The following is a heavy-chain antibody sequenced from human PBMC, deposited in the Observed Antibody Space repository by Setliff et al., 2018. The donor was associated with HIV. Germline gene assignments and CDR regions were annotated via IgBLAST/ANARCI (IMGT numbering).Heavy chain of an antibody. J-gene: IGHJ5*02. D-gene: IGHD3-16*01. CDR2: INPNSGST. Sequence: ASVKVSCKTSGYTFDAKYIHWALQAPGQGLEWMGWINPNSGSTNYARKFHGRVTMTRDTSIRTAYMELNSLRSDDTAVYYCATAGGRCWCDPWGPGTLVTVSS. CDR1: GYTFDAKY. V-gene: IGHV1-2*02. CDR3: ATAGGRCWCDP.